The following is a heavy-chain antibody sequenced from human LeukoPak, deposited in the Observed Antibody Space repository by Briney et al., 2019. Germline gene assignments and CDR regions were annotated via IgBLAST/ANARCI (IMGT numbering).Heavy chain of an antibody. J-gene: IGHJ3*02. D-gene: IGHD1-26*01. Sequence: PGGSLRLSCVASGFSFSSFWMTWVRQAPGKGLEWVANINQEGSEKNYADSVKGRFTISRDNSKNTLYLQMNSLRAEDTAVYYCTRDSYSGNHYGAFDIWGQGTMVTVSS. CDR1: GFSFSSFW. V-gene: IGHV3-7*01. CDR2: INQEGSEK. CDR3: TRDSYSGNHYGAFDI.